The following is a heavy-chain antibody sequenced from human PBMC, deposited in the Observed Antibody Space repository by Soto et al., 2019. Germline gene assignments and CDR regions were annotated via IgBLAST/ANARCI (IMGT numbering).Heavy chain of an antibody. V-gene: IGHV1-69*02. J-gene: IGHJ4*02. CDR1: GGTFSSYT. D-gene: IGHD4-17*01. Sequence: QVQLVQSGAEVKKPGSSVKVSCKASGGTFSSYTISWVRQAPGQGLEWMGRIIPILGIANYAQKYQGRVTITADKSTSTAYMELSSLRSEDTAVYYCASNRNGDLLFDYWGQGTLVTVSS. CDR3: ASNRNGDLLFDY. CDR2: IIPILGIA.